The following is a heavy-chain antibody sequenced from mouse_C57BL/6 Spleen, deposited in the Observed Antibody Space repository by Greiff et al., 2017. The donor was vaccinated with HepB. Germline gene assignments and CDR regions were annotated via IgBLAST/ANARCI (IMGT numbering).Heavy chain of an antibody. D-gene: IGHD2-3*01. CDR1: GFTFSSYA. Sequence: EVQRVESGEGLVKPGGSLKLSCAASGFTFSSYAMSWVRQTPEKRLEWVAYISSGGDYIYYADTVKGRFTISRDNARNTLYLQMSSLKSEDTAMYYCTRDDGYLWYFDVWGTGTTVTVSS. V-gene: IGHV5-9-1*02. CDR3: TRDDGYLWYFDV. CDR2: ISSGGDYI. J-gene: IGHJ1*03.